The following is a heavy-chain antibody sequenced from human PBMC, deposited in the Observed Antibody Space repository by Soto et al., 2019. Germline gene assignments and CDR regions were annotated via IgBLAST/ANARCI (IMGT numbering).Heavy chain of an antibody. D-gene: IGHD5-12*01. Sequence: SETLSLTCSVSGGSISSSSYYWDWIRQPPGKGLEWIGSIYFGVSTYYNPSLKSRVTISVDTSKNQFSLKLTSVTAADTAVYYCASTKSGYDSDYWGQGTLVTVSS. CDR1: GGSISSSSYY. CDR2: IYFGVST. V-gene: IGHV4-39*01. CDR3: ASTKSGYDSDY. J-gene: IGHJ4*02.